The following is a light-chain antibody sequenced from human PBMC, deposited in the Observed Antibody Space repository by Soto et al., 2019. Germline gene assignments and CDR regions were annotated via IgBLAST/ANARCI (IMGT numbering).Light chain of an antibody. CDR3: QQSGDTPPWT. V-gene: IGKV1-5*03. CDR1: QTISSW. CDR2: KAS. J-gene: IGKJ1*01. Sequence: DIQMTQPPSTLSVSVGDRVTITCRASQTISSWLAWYQQKPGKAPKLLIYKASTLKSGVPSRFSGSGSGTEFTLTITSLQPEDFATYYCQQSGDTPPWTFGQGTKVDIK.